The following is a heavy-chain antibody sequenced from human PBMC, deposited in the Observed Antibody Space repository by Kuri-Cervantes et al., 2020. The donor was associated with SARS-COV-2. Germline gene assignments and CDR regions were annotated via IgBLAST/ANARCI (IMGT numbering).Heavy chain of an antibody. CDR3: AKPIVVPARPLYYYYYMDV. J-gene: IGHJ6*03. CDR2: IRYDGSNK. V-gene: IGHV3-30*02. D-gene: IGHD2-2*01. Sequence: GGSLRLSCAASGFTFSSYWMHWVRQAPGKGLEWVAFIRYDGSNKYYADSVKGRFTISRDNSKNTLYLQMNSLRAEDTAVYYCAKPIVVPARPLYYYYYMDVWGKGTTVTVSS. CDR1: GFTFSSYW.